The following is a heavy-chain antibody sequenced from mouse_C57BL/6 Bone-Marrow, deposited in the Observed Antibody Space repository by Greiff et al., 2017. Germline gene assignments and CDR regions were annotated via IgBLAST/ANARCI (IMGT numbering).Heavy chain of an antibody. V-gene: IGHV5-4*01. Sequence: EVQGVESGGGLVKPGGSLKLSCAASGFTFSSYAMSWVRQTPEKRLEWVATISDGGSYTYYPDNVKGRFTISRDNAKNNLYLQMSHLKSEDTAMYYCARDFYGNRDYFDYWGQGTTLTVSS. D-gene: IGHD2-1*01. CDR1: GFTFSSYA. CDR3: ARDFYGNRDYFDY. J-gene: IGHJ2*01. CDR2: ISDGGSYT.